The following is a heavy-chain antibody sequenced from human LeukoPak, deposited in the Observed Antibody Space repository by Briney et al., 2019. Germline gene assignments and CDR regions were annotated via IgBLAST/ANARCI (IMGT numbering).Heavy chain of an antibody. D-gene: IGHD2-2*01. J-gene: IGHJ5*02. CDR3: ARVSGEGGVAGVVPAGWFDP. Sequence: SETLSLTCTVSGGSLSSGGYYWSWIRQPPGKGLEWIGYIYHSGSTYYNPSLKSRVTISVDRSKNQFSLKLSSVTAADTAVYYCARVSGEGGVAGVVPAGWFDPWGQGTLVTVSS. CDR2: IYHSGST. CDR1: GGSLSSGGYY. V-gene: IGHV4-30-2*01.